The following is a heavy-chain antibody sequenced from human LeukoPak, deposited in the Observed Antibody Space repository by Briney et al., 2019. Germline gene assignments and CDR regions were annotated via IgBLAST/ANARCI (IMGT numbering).Heavy chain of an antibody. CDR2: ISWNSGSI. Sequence: GGSLRLSCAASGFTFDDYAMHWVRQAPGKGLEWVSGISWNSGSIGYADSVKGRFTISRDNAKNSLYLQMNSLRAEDTALYYCAKSPNSMVRGVMNWFDPWGQGTLVTVSS. CDR1: GFTFDDYA. V-gene: IGHV3-9*01. CDR3: AKSPNSMVRGVMNWFDP. J-gene: IGHJ5*02. D-gene: IGHD3-10*01.